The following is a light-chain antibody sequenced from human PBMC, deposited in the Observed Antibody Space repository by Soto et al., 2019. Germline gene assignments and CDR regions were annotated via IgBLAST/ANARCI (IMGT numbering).Light chain of an antibody. CDR2: GAS. CDR1: QSFNSIY. J-gene: IGKJ1*01. CDR3: HQYDSWT. V-gene: IGKV3-20*01. Sequence: DSVLTQSPGTLSLSIGERATLSCRASQSFNSIYLAWYQQKPGQAPRLLIYGASSRATGIPDRSSGSGSGTDFTLTISRLEPEDFAVYYCHQYDSWTFGQGTKVDIK.